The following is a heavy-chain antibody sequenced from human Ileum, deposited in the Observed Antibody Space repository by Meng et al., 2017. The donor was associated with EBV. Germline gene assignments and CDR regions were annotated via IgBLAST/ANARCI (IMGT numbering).Heavy chain of an antibody. D-gene: IGHD2-2*01. Sequence: LLGSGGGLVRPGASRRLSCAASGFNFNICAIRWVRQSPGGGLEWVSGITASGGTSYYAESVKGRFSISRDNSANTVYLQMNSLRAEDTAVYFCSSLPYTYWGQGTLVTVSS. J-gene: IGHJ4*02. CDR3: SSLPYTY. V-gene: IGHV3-23*01. CDR1: GFNFNICA. CDR2: ITASGGTS.